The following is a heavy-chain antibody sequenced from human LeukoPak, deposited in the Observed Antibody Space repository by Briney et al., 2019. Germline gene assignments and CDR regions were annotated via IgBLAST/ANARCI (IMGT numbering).Heavy chain of an antibody. CDR2: ITWNGDNT. J-gene: IGHJ3*02. Sequence: GGSQRLSCAASGFTFDDYGMNWVRQAPGKGLEWVSSITWNGDNTRYADSVKGRFTISRDNAKNSLFLQMNSLRAEDTAFYYCARAPHAFDIWGQGTMVTVSS. CDR1: GFTFDDYG. CDR3: ARAPHAFDI. V-gene: IGHV3-20*04.